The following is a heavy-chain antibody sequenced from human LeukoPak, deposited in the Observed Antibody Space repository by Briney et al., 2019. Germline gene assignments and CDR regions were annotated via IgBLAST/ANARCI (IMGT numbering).Heavy chain of an antibody. J-gene: IGHJ4*02. D-gene: IGHD5-18*01. V-gene: IGHV1-2*02. Sequence: GASVKVSCKASGYTFTGYYMHWVRQAPGQGLEWMGWINPNSGGTNYAQKFQGRVTMTRDTSISTAYMELSRLTSDDTAVYNCARDLGYSYGPDYWGQGTLVTVSS. CDR1: GYTFTGYY. CDR2: INPNSGGT. CDR3: ARDLGYSYGPDY.